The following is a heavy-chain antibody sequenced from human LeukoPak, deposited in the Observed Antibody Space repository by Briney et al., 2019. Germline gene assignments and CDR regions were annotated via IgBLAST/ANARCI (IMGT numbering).Heavy chain of an antibody. CDR3: ASVRDGYNYYY. V-gene: IGHV3-21*01. J-gene: IGHJ4*02. CDR2: ISSSSSYI. D-gene: IGHD5-24*01. Sequence: GGSLRLSCAASGFTFSSYSMNWVCQAPGKGLEWVSSISSSSSYIYYADSVKGRFTISRDNAKNSLYLQMNSLRAEDTAVYYCASVRDGYNYYYWGQGTLVTVSS. CDR1: GFTFSSYS.